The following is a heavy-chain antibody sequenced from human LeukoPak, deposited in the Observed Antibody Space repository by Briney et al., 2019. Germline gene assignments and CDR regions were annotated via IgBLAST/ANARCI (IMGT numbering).Heavy chain of an antibody. Sequence: SETLSLTCTVSGGSISSGGYYWSWIRQHPGKGLEGIGYIYYSGSTYYNPSLNSLVTISVDTSKNQFSLKLSSVPAADTAVYYCASAPYYDFWSGYGIWFDPWGPGTLVPVSS. J-gene: IGHJ5*02. V-gene: IGHV4-31*01. CDR3: ASAPYYDFWSGYGIWFDP. D-gene: IGHD3-3*01. CDR1: GGSISSGGYY. CDR2: IYYSGST.